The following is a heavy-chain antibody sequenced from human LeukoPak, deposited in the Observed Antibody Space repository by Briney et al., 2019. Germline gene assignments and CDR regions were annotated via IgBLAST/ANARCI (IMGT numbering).Heavy chain of an antibody. CDR1: GYTFNSAG. CDR3: ARTTNSYYYYYIDV. V-gene: IGHV1-18*01. Sequence: ASVKVSCKASGYTFNSAGISWVGQAPGQGLEWMGWINAYNDNTKYAEKLQGRVTMTTDTSTSTAYMELRSLRSDDTAVYYCARTTNSYYYYYIDVWGKGTTVTVSS. J-gene: IGHJ6*03. CDR2: INAYNDNT. D-gene: IGHD1-26*01.